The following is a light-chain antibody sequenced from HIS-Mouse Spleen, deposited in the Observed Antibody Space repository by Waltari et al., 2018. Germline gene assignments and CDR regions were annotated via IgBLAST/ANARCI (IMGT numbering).Light chain of an antibody. CDR1: SRDVGGYTY. CDR2: EVS. V-gene: IGLV2-8*01. Sequence: QSALTQPPSASGPPGQSVTISCTGTSRDVGGYTYVSWYQQHPGKAPKLMIDEVSKRPSGVPDRFSGSKSGNTASLTVSGLQAEDEADYYCSSYAGSNNVVFGGGTKLTVL. J-gene: IGLJ2*01. CDR3: SSYAGSNNVV.